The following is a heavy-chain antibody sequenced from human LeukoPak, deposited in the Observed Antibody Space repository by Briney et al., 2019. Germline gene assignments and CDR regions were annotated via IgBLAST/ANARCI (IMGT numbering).Heavy chain of an antibody. D-gene: IGHD6-13*01. V-gene: IGHV3-23*01. CDR1: GFTFSTYA. J-gene: IGHJ4*02. CDR2: FTNSGGST. CDR3: AKDSSSWYFDY. Sequence: GGSLRLSCGASGFTFSTYAMSWVRQAPGKGLEWVSGFTNSGGSTYYADSVKGRFTISRDNSKNTLYLQMNSLRAEDTAIYYCAKDSSSWYFDYWGRGTLVTVFS.